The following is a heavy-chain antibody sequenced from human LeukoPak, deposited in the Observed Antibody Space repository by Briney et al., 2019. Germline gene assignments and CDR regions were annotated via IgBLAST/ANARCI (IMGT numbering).Heavy chain of an antibody. V-gene: IGHV4-59*11. Sequence: SETLSLTCSVSGSSLNSHYWRWIRQSPGKGLEWIGYVFNGGSTNYNPSLKSRVTMSLDTSRDQFSLRLSSVTAADTAIYYCASRPADSTWYGVFDYWSQGTLVTVSS. CDR1: GSSLNSHY. CDR3: ASRPADSTWYGVFDY. CDR2: VFNGGST. J-gene: IGHJ4*02. D-gene: IGHD6-13*01.